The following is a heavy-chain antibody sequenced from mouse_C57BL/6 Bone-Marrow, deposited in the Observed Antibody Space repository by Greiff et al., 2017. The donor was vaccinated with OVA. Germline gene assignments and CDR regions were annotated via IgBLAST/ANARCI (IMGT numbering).Heavy chain of an antibody. CDR3: ARLLGRGYFDV. D-gene: IGHD4-1*01. V-gene: IGHV1-76*01. Sequence: VKLQQSGAELVRPGASVKLSCKASGYTFTDYYINWVKQRPGQGLEWIARIYPGSGNTYYNEKFKGKATLTAEKSSSTAYMQLSSLTSEDSAVYFCARLLGRGYFDVWGTGTTVTVSS. CDR1: GYTFTDYY. CDR2: IYPGSGNT. J-gene: IGHJ1*03.